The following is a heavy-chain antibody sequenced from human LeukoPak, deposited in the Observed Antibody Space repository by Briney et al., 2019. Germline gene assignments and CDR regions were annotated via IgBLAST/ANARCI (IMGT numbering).Heavy chain of an antibody. Sequence: GGSLRLSCAASGFTFSSYGMSWVRQAPGKGLEWVSAISGSGGSTYYADSVKGRFTISRDNSKNTLYLQMNSLRAEDTAVYYCAKVPIYSGSYWDYWGQGTLVTVSS. CDR1: GFTFSSYG. D-gene: IGHD1-26*01. J-gene: IGHJ4*02. V-gene: IGHV3-23*01. CDR2: ISGSGGST. CDR3: AKVPIYSGSYWDY.